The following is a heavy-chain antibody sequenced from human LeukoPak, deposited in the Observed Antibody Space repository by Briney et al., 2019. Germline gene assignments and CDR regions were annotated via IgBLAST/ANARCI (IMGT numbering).Heavy chain of an antibody. J-gene: IGHJ4*02. V-gene: IGHV1-2*02. D-gene: IGHD4-17*01. CDR1: GYTFTGYY. Sequence: EASVKVSCKPSGYTFTGYYLHWVRQAPGQGLEWMGWVNPNSGGTNYAKRFEGRVTMTRDTSISTAYMELSRLTSDDTAVYYCARARSVTWTSSYFDYWGRGTLVTVSS. CDR2: VNPNSGGT. CDR3: ARARSVTWTSSYFDY.